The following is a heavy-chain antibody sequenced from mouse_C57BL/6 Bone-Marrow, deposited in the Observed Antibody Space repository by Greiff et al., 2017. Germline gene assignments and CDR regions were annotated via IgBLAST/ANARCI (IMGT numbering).Heavy chain of an antibody. Sequence: EVMLVESEGGLVQPGSSMKLSCTASGFTFSDYYMAWVRQVPEKGLEWVANINYDGSSTYYLDSLKSRFIISGDNAKNILYLQMSSLKSEDTATYYCARVSFYYGSSYWYFDVWGTGTTVTVSS. J-gene: IGHJ1*03. CDR1: GFTFSDYY. CDR3: ARVSFYYGSSYWYFDV. V-gene: IGHV5-16*01. D-gene: IGHD1-1*01. CDR2: INYDGSST.